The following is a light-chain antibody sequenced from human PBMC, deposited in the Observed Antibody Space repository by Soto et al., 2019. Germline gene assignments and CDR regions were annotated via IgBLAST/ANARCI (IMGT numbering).Light chain of an antibody. CDR3: QQLNSYPIT. J-gene: IGKJ5*01. Sequence: IQVTQSPVTLSLTDRDRVTITTKDSQYISNWLAWYQQKPGKAPQLLIHMASILENGVPSRFSGSGSVTDFTLAISSLQPEDFATYYCQQLNSYPITFGQGTRLEIK. CDR1: QYISNW. CDR2: MAS. V-gene: IGKV1-5*03.